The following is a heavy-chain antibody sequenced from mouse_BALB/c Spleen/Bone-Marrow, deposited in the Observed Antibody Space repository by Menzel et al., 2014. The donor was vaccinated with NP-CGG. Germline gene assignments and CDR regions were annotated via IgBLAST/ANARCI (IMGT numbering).Heavy chain of an antibody. CDR1: GYTFTTYT. Sequence: QVQLQQPGAELASPGASVKMSCKASGYTFTTYTIHWVKQRPGQGLEWIGYINPSSDYTHYNQKFKDKATLTADKSSSTAYMQLSSPTSEDSAVYFCARPYYYGYDYWGQGTTLTVSS. V-gene: IGHV1-4*01. J-gene: IGHJ2*01. D-gene: IGHD1-1*02. CDR3: ARPYYYGYDY. CDR2: INPSSDYT.